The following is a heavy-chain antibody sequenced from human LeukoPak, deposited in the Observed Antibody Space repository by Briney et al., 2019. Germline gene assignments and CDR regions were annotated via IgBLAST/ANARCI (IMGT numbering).Heavy chain of an antibody. J-gene: IGHJ4*02. Sequence: PGGSLRLSCAASGFTFNSYGMSWVRQAPGKGLEWVSAISGSGGSTYYADSVKGRFTISRDNSKNTLYLQMNSLRAEDTAVYYCAKRSYYYDSSGYYYLFDYWGQGTLVTVSS. CDR2: ISGSGGST. CDR1: GFTFNSYG. V-gene: IGHV3-23*01. D-gene: IGHD3-22*01. CDR3: AKRSYYYDSSGYYYLFDY.